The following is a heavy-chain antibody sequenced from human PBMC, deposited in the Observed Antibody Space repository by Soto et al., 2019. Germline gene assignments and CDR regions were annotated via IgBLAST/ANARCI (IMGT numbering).Heavy chain of an antibody. CDR2: IRYDGSNK. J-gene: IGHJ6*02. CDR3: ARGYDFWSGYYDPYYYYGMAV. Sequence: PGGSLRLSCAASGFTFSSYGMHWIRQAPGEGLEWVAVIRYDGSNKYYADSVKGRFTISRDNSKNTLYLQMNSLRAEDTAVYYCARGYDFWSGYYDPYYYYGMAVWGQGTTVTVSS. V-gene: IGHV3-33*01. D-gene: IGHD3-3*01. CDR1: GFTFSSYG.